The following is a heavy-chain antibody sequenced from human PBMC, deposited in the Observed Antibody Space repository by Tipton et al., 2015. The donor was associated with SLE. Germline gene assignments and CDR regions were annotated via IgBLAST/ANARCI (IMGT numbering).Heavy chain of an antibody. Sequence: LRLSCTVSGGSISSGGYYWSWIRQHPGKGLEWIGYIYYSGSTYYNPSLKSRVTISVDTSKNQFSLKLSSVTAADTAVYYCARRYIKQWLAGAFDIWGQGTMVTVSS. CDR1: GGSISSGGYY. CDR3: ARRYIKQWLAGAFDI. D-gene: IGHD6-19*01. CDR2: IYYSGST. J-gene: IGHJ3*02. V-gene: IGHV4-31*02.